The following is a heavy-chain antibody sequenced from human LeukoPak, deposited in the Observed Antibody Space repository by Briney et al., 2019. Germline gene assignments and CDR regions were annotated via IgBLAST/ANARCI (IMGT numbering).Heavy chain of an antibody. J-gene: IGHJ4*02. Sequence: PSQTLSLTCTVSGGSISSGDYYWGWIRQPPGKGLEWIGYIYYSGSTYYNPSLKSRVTISVDTSKNQFSLKLSSVTAADTAVYYCARAPVTAPLDYWGQGTLVTVSS. CDR2: IYYSGST. V-gene: IGHV4-30-4*08. CDR3: ARAPVTAPLDY. CDR1: GGSISSGDYY.